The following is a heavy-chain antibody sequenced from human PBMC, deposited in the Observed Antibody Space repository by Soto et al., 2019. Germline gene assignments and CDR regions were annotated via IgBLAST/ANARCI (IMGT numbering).Heavy chain of an antibody. CDR1: GFTFSSYA. V-gene: IGHV3-23*01. J-gene: IGHJ4*02. D-gene: IGHD2-2*01. CDR3: AKCSTSYCSRTSCGYYFDY. CDR2: ISCTGGST. Sequence: PGGSLRLSCAASGFTFSSYAMSWVRQAPGKRLEWVSAISCTGGSTYYADSAKGRFTISRDNSKNTLYLQMNSLRAEDTAVYYCAKCSTSYCSRTSCGYYFDYWGQGTLVTVSS.